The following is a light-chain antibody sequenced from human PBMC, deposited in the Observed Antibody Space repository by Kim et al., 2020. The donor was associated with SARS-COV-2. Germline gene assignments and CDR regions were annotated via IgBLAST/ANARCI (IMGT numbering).Light chain of an antibody. J-gene: IGKJ3*01. CDR2: ATS. CDR1: QSVSSSY. Sequence: PGERATLSCRASQSVSSSYLAWYQQKPGQPPRLLMYATSSRATGIPDRFSGSGSGTDFTLTISRLEPEDFAVYYCQHYGSSPRTFGPGTKVDIK. V-gene: IGKV3-20*01. CDR3: QHYGSSPRT.